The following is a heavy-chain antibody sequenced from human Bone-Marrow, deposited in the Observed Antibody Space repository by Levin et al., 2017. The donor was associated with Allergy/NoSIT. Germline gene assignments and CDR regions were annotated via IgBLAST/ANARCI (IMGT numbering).Heavy chain of an antibody. D-gene: IGHD5-24*01. Sequence: GGSLRLSCAASGFTFSHYGIHWLRQPPGKGLEWVAVIWYDGSKEYYVDSVKGRFVVSRDNSKNMVFLEMNSLRVEDTAHYFCAKDMATGSANWFDSWGQGTLVIVSS. CDR2: IWYDGSKE. CDR1: GFTFSHYG. CDR3: AKDMATGSANWFDS. J-gene: IGHJ5*01. V-gene: IGHV3-33*03.